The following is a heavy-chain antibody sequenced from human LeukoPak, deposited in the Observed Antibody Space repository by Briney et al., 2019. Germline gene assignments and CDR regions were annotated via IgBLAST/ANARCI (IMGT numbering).Heavy chain of an antibody. D-gene: IGHD6-19*01. J-gene: IGHJ4*02. CDR3: ARDYSSGYDYYFDY. CDR1: GGSISGYY. V-gene: IGHV4-4*07. CDR2: IYTSGST. Sequence: SETLSLTCTVSGGSISGYYWSWIRQPAGKGLEWIGRIYTSGSTNYNPSLKSRVTMSVDTSKNQFSLKLSSVTAADTAVYYCARDYSSGYDYYFDYWGQGTLVTVSS.